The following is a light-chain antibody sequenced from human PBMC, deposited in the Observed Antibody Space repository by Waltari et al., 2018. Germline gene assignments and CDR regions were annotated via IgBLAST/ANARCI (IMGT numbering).Light chain of an antibody. Sequence: SYRLTQPPSVSVAPGTTARISCGGDNIGTKSVHWSQHRPGQAPVLVIYLDSDRPSGVSERFSGSNSGNTATLTIIRVEVGDEADYYCQVCGTSCDHPVFGGGTKLTVL. CDR2: LDS. CDR1: NIGTKS. J-gene: IGLJ3*02. V-gene: IGLV3-21*04. CDR3: QVCGTSCDHPV.